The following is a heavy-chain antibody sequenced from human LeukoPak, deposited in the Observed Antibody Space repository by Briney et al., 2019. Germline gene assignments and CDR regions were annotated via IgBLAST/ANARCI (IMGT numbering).Heavy chain of an antibody. CDR3: ARGLAYYDSSGYYGY. CDR1: GFTFSSYG. CDR2: IWYDGSNK. D-gene: IGHD3-22*01. J-gene: IGHJ4*02. V-gene: IGHV3-33*01. Sequence: GRSLRLSCAASGFTFSSYGMHWVRRAPGKGLEWVAVIWYDGSNKYYADSVKGRFTISRDNSKNTLYLQMNSLRAEDTAVYYCARGLAYYDSSGYYGYWGQGTLVTVSS.